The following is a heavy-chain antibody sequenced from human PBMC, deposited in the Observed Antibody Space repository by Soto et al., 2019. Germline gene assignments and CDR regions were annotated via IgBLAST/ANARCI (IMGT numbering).Heavy chain of an antibody. Sequence: QVHLVQSGAEVNKPVASVKVSCKGSGYGFTTYGSTWVRQAPGQGLEWMAWISAHNGNTDYAQNLQGRVTVTRDTSTSTAYMELRSLRSDDTAVYYCARGRYGDYWGQGALVTVS. CDR1: GYGFTTYG. CDR2: ISAHNGNT. J-gene: IGHJ4*02. CDR3: ARGRYGDY. V-gene: IGHV1-18*01. D-gene: IGHD1-1*01.